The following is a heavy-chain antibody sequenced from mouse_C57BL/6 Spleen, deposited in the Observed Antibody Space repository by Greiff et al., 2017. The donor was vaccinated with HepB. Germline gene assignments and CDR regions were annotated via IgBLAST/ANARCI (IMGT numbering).Heavy chain of an antibody. CDR1: GYTFTDHT. CDR2: IYPGDGST. CDR3: ARRGYYYGSSYGY. Sequence: VQLQQSDAELVKPGASVKISCKVSGYTFTDHTIHWMKQRPEQGLEWIGYIYPGDGSTKYNEKFKGKATLTADKSSSTAYMQLNSLTSEDSAVYFCARRGYYYGSSYGYWGQGTTLTVSS. J-gene: IGHJ2*01. D-gene: IGHD1-1*01. V-gene: IGHV1-78*01.